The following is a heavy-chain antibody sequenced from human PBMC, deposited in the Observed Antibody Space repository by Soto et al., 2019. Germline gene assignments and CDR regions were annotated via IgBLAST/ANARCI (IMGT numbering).Heavy chain of an antibody. D-gene: IGHD2-2*01. Sequence: GGSLRLSCAASGFTFSRYYMNWVRQAPGKGLERVSSISTTSTYTHYADSLKGRFTISRDNAKKLLYLQMDSLRAEDTAVYYCARDDGLSSTNVKAFDIWGQGTKVTVSS. CDR3: ARDDGLSSTNVKAFDI. V-gene: IGHV3-21*01. J-gene: IGHJ3*02. CDR1: GFTFSRYY. CDR2: ISTTSTYT.